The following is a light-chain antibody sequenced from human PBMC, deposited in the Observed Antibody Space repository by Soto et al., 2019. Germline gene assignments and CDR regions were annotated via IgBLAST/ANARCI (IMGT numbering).Light chain of an antibody. CDR3: LQDINYPWT. CDR2: GAS. CDR1: QSIISW. Sequence: DIQRTQSPSTLSASVGDRVTITCRASQSIISWLAWYQQKPGKPPKVLIYGASNLQSGVPPRFSGSGSGTDFTLAISSLQPEDSATYYCLQDINYPWTFGQGTKVDIK. V-gene: IGKV1-5*01. J-gene: IGKJ1*01.